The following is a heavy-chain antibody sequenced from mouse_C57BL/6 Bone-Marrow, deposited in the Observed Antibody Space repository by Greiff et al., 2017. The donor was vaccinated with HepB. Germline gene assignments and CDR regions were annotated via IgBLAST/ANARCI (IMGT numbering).Heavy chain of an antibody. CDR1: GYTFTSYW. D-gene: IGHD2-5*01. CDR2: IDPNSGGT. J-gene: IGHJ4*01. V-gene: IGHV1-72*01. Sequence: VQLQQPGAELVKPVASVKLSCKASGYTFTSYWMHWVKQRPGRGLEWIGRIDPNSGGTKYNEKFKSKATLTVDKPSSTAYMQLSSLTSEDSAVYYGAREGTYYSNYDGAMDYWGQGTSVTVSS. CDR3: AREGTYYSNYDGAMDY.